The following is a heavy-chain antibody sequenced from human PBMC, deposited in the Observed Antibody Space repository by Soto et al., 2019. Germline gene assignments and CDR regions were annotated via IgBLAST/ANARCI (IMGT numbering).Heavy chain of an antibody. J-gene: IGHJ6*03. CDR2: ISAGGGTT. CDR3: SKRACSSPRKYMDV. Sequence: EKQLLESGGGLVQPGGSLRLSCAASGIAFSNYAMNWVRQAPGKGLEWVSSISAGGGTTYYADSVKGRLTISRDGSKDTVYLQMNSLRAEDTALYYCSKRACSSPRKYMDVWGKGTTVTVSS. V-gene: IGHV3-23*01. D-gene: IGHD2-21*01. CDR1: GIAFSNYA.